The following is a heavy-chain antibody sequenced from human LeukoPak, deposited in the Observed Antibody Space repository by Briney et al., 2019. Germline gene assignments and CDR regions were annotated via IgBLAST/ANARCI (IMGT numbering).Heavy chain of an antibody. Sequence: GRSLRLSCLGTGFTFSLQDMNWVRQAPGKGLEWVATVGGTGADKWYADAVKGRFTISRDNSKNTMYLRMRSLRADDTAVYYCTRNAGLDSWGPGTLVTVST. CDR1: GFTFSLQD. CDR2: VGGTGADK. V-gene: IGHV3-23*01. CDR3: TRNAGLDS. J-gene: IGHJ4*02.